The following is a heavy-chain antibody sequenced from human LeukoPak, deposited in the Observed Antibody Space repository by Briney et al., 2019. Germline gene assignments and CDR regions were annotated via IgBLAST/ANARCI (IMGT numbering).Heavy chain of an antibody. D-gene: IGHD3-10*01. J-gene: IGHJ3*02. CDR1: GGSISSYY. CDR3: ARVRVEWFGDTNAFDI. Sequence: SETLSLTCTVSGGSISSYYWSWIRQPAGKGLEWIGRIYTSGSTNYNPSLKSRVTMSVDTSKNQFSLKLSSVTAADTAVYYCARVRVEWFGDTNAFDIWDQGTMVTVSS. V-gene: IGHV4-4*07. CDR2: IYTSGST.